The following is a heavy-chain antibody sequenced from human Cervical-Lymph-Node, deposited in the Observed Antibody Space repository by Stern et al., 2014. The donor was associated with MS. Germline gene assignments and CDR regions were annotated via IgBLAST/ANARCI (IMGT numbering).Heavy chain of an antibody. Sequence: EVQLVESGGGLVKPGGSLRLSCAASGFTFSNAWMSWVRQAPGKGLEWVGRIKSKTDGGATDYAAPVKGRFTISRADSKNTLYLKMNSLKTEDTAVYYGPTGTIFRTLSGSALDAFDIWGQGTMVTVSS. V-gene: IGHV3-15*01. J-gene: IGHJ3*02. CDR2: IKSKTDGGAT. CDR1: GFTFSNAW. CDR3: PTGTIFRTLSGSALDAFDI. D-gene: IGHD1-14*01.